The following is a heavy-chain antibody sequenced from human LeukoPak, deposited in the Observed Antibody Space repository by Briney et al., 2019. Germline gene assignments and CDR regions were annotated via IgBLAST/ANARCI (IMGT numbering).Heavy chain of an antibody. V-gene: IGHV3-21*01. CDR3: ARGAGGDYFDY. Sequence: GGSLRLSCAASGFTFSSYSMNWVRQAPGKGLEWVSSISSSSSYIYYADSVKGRFTISRDNAKNSLYLQMNSLRAEDTAVYYCARGAGGDYFDYWGQGTLVTVSS. J-gene: IGHJ4*02. D-gene: IGHD3-10*01. CDR2: ISSSSSYI. CDR1: GFTFSSYS.